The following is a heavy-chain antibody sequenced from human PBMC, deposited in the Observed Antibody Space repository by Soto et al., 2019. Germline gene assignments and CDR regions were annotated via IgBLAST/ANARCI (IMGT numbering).Heavy chain of an antibody. D-gene: IGHD2-15*01. CDR1: GGSVSTGRYY. Sequence: QVQLQESGPGLVKPSETLSLTCTVSGGSVSTGRYYWSCIRQPPGKGLEWIGYIYYTGSSDCNPSHKRRVTMLVDTSENQFFLKLNSVIDPDTAVYYCARHYRGGEYWGEGTPVIVSS. V-gene: IGHV4-61*01. CDR3: ARHYRGGEY. CDR2: IYYTGSS. J-gene: IGHJ4*02.